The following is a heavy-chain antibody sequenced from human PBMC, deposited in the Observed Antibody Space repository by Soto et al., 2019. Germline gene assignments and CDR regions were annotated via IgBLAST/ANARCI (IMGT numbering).Heavy chain of an antibody. CDR3: ARHNYGSGSTYFDY. CDR2: IYYSGST. D-gene: IGHD3-10*01. J-gene: IGHJ4*02. CDR1: GGSISSYY. Sequence: QVQLRESGPGLVKPSETLSLTCTVSGGSISSYYWSWIRQPPGKGLEWIGYIYYSGSTNYNPSLKSRVTISVDTSQNQFPLKLNSMTAADTAVYYCARHNYGSGSTYFDYWGQGTLVTVSS. V-gene: IGHV4-59*08.